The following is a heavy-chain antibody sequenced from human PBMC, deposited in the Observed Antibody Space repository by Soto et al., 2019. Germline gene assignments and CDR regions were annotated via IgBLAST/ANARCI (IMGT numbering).Heavy chain of an antibody. J-gene: IGHJ6*02. V-gene: IGHV1-18*01. CDR2: ISAYNGNT. CDR1: GYTFTSYG. D-gene: IGHD3-22*01. CDR3: ARDGYYDSSGYHHELHHYYGMDV. Sequence: QVQLVQSGAEVKKPGASVKVSCKASGYTFTSYGISWVRQAPGQGLEWMGWISAYNGNTNYAQKLQGRVTMTTDTSTSKAYMELRSLRSDDKAVYYCARDGYYDSSGYHHELHHYYGMDVWGQGTTVTVSS.